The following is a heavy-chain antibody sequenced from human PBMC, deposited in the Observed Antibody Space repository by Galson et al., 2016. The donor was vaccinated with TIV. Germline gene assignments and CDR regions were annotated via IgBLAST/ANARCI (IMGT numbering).Heavy chain of an antibody. Sequence: SLRLSCAASGFSFDEYAMHWVRQAPGKGLEWVSGINCNSASIGYADSVKGRFTMSRDNSKNNLYLEMHSLRPEDTALYYCAKAPGSYYDLIDFWGQGTLVTVTS. V-gene: IGHV3-9*01. CDR1: GFSFDEYA. D-gene: IGHD1-26*01. CDR2: INCNSASI. CDR3: AKAPGSYYDLIDF. J-gene: IGHJ4*02.